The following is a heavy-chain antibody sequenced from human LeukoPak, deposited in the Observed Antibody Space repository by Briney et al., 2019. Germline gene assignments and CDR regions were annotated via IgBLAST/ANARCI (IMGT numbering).Heavy chain of an antibody. CDR1: GFTSSSYG. J-gene: IGHJ4*02. CDR3: ATDGDYRPFDY. CDR2: IWYDGSNK. D-gene: IGHD4-17*01. Sequence: GGSLRLSCAASGFTSSSYGMHWVRQAPGKGLEWVAVIWYDGSNKYYADSVKGRFTISRDNSKNTLYLQMNSLRAEDTAVYYCATDGDYRPFDYWGQGTLVTVSS. V-gene: IGHV3-33*01.